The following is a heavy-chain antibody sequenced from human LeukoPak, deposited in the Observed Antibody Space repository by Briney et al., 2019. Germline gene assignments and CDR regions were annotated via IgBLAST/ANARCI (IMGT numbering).Heavy chain of an antibody. J-gene: IGHJ4*02. CDR1: GGSFSGYY. V-gene: IGHV4-34*01. CDR2: INHSGST. CDR3: ARAARAYCSGGSCYATFDY. D-gene: IGHD2-15*01. Sequence: SETLSLTCAVYGGSFSGYYWNWIRQPPGKGLEWIGEINHSGSTNYNPSLKSRVTISVDTSKNQFSLKLSSVTAADTAVYYCARAARAYCSGGSCYATFDYWGQGTLVTVSS.